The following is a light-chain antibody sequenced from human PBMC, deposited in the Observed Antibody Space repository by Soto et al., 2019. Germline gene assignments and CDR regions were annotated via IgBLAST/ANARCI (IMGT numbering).Light chain of an antibody. CDR2: DNN. V-gene: IGLV1-51*01. J-gene: IGLJ2*01. CDR3: ATWDSSLSGVV. Sequence: QSVLTQPPSVSAAPGQKVTISCSGSSSNIGNEYVSWYQHLPGTAPKLVIYDNNKRPSGIPDRFSGSKSGTSATLDITGPQTGDEAEYYCATWDSSLSGVVFSGGTKVTVL. CDR1: SSNIGNEY.